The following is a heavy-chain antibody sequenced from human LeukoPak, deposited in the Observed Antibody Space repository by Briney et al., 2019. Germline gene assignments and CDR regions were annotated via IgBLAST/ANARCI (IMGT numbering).Heavy chain of an antibody. J-gene: IGHJ4*02. V-gene: IGHV3-23*01. D-gene: IGHD3-16*01. CDR1: GFTFSRYA. CDR2: ISGSGSNT. Sequence: PGGSLRLSCAASGFTFSRYAMSWVRQARGKGLAWVSAISGSGSNTYYADSVKGRFTISRDNSKNTLFLQMSSLRAEDTAVYYCAKEGVWGSSDYWGQGTLVTVSS. CDR3: AKEGVWGSSDY.